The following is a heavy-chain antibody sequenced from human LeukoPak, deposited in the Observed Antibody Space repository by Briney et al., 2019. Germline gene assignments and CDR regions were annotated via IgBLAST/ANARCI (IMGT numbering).Heavy chain of an antibody. Sequence: PGGSLRLSCAASGFTFSSYSMNWVRQAPGKGLEWVSSISSSSSYTYYADSVKGRFTISRDNAKNSLYLQMNSLRAEDTAVYYCARGIAVAGTPPYYYYYYMDVWGKGTTVTVSS. V-gene: IGHV3-21*01. CDR1: GFTFSSYS. J-gene: IGHJ6*03. CDR2: ISSSSSYT. CDR3: ARGIAVAGTPPYYYYYYMDV. D-gene: IGHD6-19*01.